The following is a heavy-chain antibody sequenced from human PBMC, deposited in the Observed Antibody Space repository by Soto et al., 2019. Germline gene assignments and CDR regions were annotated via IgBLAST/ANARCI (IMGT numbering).Heavy chain of an antibody. D-gene: IGHD3-9*01. Sequence: EVQLLESGGGLVQPGGSLRLSCAASGFTFSTYAMSWVRQAPGRGLEWVSGISASGSATYYADSVKGRFTISRDNSQNNLYLQMNSLRAEDTAVYYCAKDDLLRYIDPGFDPWGQGTLVTVSS. CDR2: ISASGSAT. V-gene: IGHV3-23*01. CDR1: GFTFSTYA. J-gene: IGHJ5*02. CDR3: AKDDLLRYIDPGFDP.